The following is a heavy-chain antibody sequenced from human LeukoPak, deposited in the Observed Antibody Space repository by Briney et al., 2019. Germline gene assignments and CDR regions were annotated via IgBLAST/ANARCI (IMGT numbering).Heavy chain of an antibody. CDR1: GFTFSTSA. J-gene: IGHJ1*01. CDR2: IRASDDTT. Sequence: GGSLRLSCEVFGFTFSTSAMSWVRQAPGKGLEWVSGIRASDDTTYYADSVKGRFTISRDNSKNTLYLQMNSLRAEDTAVYYCARAYYYDSSGYPSGYFQHWGQGTLVTVSS. D-gene: IGHD3-22*01. V-gene: IGHV3-23*01. CDR3: ARAYYYDSSGYPSGYFQH.